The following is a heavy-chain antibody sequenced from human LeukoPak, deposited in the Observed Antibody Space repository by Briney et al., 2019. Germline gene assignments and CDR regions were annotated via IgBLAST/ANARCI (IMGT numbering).Heavy chain of an antibody. CDR1: GFTFSNYA. CDR3: AKGGGYDSSGYYTD. J-gene: IGHJ4*02. CDR2: ISGGAGST. Sequence: GGSLRLSCAASGFTFSNYAMSWVRQAPGKGLEWVSAISGGAGSTYYADSAKGRFTISRDNSKNTLYLQMNSLRAEDTAVYYCAKGGGYDSSGYYTDWGQGTLVTVSS. V-gene: IGHV3-23*01. D-gene: IGHD3-22*01.